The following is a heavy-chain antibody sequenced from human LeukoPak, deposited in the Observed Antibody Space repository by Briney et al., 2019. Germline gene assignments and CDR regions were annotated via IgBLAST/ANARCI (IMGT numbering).Heavy chain of an antibody. Sequence: ASVKVSCKASGYTFTSYDINWVRQATGQGLEWMGWMNPNSGNTGYAQKFQGRVTMTRNTSISTAYMELSSLRSEDTAVYYCARSSVVRGVIGYWGQGTLVTVSS. CDR3: ARSSVVRGVIGY. J-gene: IGHJ4*02. CDR1: GYTFTSYD. V-gene: IGHV1-8*01. D-gene: IGHD3-10*01. CDR2: MNPNSGNT.